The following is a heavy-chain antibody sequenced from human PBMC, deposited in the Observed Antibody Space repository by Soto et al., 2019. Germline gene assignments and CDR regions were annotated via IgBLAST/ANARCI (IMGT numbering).Heavy chain of an antibody. CDR1: GFTFSSYA. CDR3: AGVPAAYYYYYGMDV. Sequence: PGGSLRLSCAASGFTFSSYAMHWVRQAPGKGLEWVAVISYDGSNKYYADSVKGRFTISRDNSKNTLYLQMNSLRAEDTAVYYCAGVPAAYYYYYGMDVWGQGTTVTVSS. CDR2: ISYDGSNK. V-gene: IGHV3-30-3*01. J-gene: IGHJ6*02. D-gene: IGHD2-2*01.